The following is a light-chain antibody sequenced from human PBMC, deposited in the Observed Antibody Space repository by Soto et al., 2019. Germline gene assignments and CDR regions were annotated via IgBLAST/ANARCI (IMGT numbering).Light chain of an antibody. V-gene: IGKV3-20*01. CDR2: GAS. Sequence: EIVLTQSPATLSLSPGERATLSCRASQSVSSTYSAWYQQKPGQAPRLLIYGASSRAAGVPDRFSGSGSGTGFTLTIARLEPDDFAVYYCQQYTNSPEWTFGQGTKVEIK. CDR3: QQYTNSPEWT. CDR1: QSVSSTY. J-gene: IGKJ1*01.